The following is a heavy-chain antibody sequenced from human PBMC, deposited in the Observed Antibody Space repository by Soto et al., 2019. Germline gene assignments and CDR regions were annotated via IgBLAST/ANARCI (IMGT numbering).Heavy chain of an antibody. CDR2: IYYSGST. Sequence: PSETLSLTCTVSGGSISSGDYYWSWIRQPPGKGLEWIGYIYYSGSTYYNPSLKSRVTILVDTSKNQFSLKLSSVTAADTAVYYCARAYYDFWSGYGSWFDPWGQGTLVTVSS. V-gene: IGHV4-30-4*01. CDR3: ARAYYDFWSGYGSWFDP. D-gene: IGHD3-3*01. CDR1: GGSISSGDYY. J-gene: IGHJ5*02.